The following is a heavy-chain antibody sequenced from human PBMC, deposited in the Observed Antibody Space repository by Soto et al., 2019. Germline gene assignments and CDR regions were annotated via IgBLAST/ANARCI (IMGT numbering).Heavy chain of an antibody. CDR3: AHRIRRTVFGLVTTTAIYFDF. CDR2: IYWADDK. CDR1: GFSLTTSGVG. Sequence: QITLNESGPTVVKPADTLTLTCTFSGFSLTTSGVGVGWIRQSPGKAPEWLALIYWADDKRYSASLKSRLTITKETSKNQVVLTMASVDPADTATYYCAHRIRRTVFGLVTTTAIYFDFWGQGTPVVVSS. V-gene: IGHV2-5*02. D-gene: IGHD3-3*01. J-gene: IGHJ4*02.